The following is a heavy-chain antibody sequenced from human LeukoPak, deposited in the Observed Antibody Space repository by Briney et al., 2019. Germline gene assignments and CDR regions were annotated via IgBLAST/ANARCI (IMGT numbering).Heavy chain of an antibody. Sequence: SETLSLTCAVSGGSISSGGHSWSWIRQSPGKGLEFIGYIYPSGTTNYNPSLKSRVTISFDMPKNQFSLKLSSVTAADTAIYYCARGEYYYDSSTPFDPWGQGTLVTVSS. V-gene: IGHV4-30-2*06. CDR2: IYPSGTT. CDR3: ARGEYYYDSSTPFDP. D-gene: IGHD3-22*01. CDR1: GGSISSGGHS. J-gene: IGHJ5*02.